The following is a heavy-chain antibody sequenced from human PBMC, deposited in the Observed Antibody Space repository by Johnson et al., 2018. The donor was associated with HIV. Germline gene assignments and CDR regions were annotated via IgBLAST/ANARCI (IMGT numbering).Heavy chain of an antibody. V-gene: IGHV3-30*18. CDR1: GFTFDYYD. CDR2: ISYDGSNK. CDR3: AKPRGVWNHAFDI. D-gene: IGHD1-1*01. Sequence: VQLVESGGGVVRPGGSLRLSCVGSGFTFDYYDMTWVRRAPGKGLEWVAVISYDGSNKYYADSVKGRFTISRDNSKNTLYLQMNTLRAEDTAVYYCAKPRGVWNHAFDIWGQGTMVTVSS. J-gene: IGHJ3*02.